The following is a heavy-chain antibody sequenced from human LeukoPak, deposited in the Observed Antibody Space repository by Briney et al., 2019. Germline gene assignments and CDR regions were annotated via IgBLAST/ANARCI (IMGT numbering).Heavy chain of an antibody. V-gene: IGHV1-2*06. D-gene: IGHD1-14*01. CDR2: VNPNTGGI. J-gene: IGHJ4*02. CDR1: GYTFTHYY. CDR3: ARSAPSISTTLDFDY. Sequence: AAVRVSCKASGYTFTHYYIHWVRQAPGQGLEWMGRVNPNTGGIKYTQKFQDRVTMTRDTAISTGYIELSGLSSDDTAIYYCARSAPSISTTLDFDYWGQGTLVTVSS.